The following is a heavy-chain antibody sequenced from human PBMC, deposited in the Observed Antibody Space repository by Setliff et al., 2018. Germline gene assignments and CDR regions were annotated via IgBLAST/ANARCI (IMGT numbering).Heavy chain of an antibody. CDR1: GASISSGHY. D-gene: IGHD3-3*01. CDR3: ASPRRDDLDSPFDPFDI. CDR2: IYHKGRT. Sequence: SETLSLTCDVSGASISSGHYWGWIRQPPGKGLEWIATIYHKGRTYFNPSLPSRVTMSLDRSKNQFSLRLTSVTASDTAVYYCASPRRDDLDSPFDPFDIWGHGTRVTVSS. V-gene: IGHV4-38-2*01. J-gene: IGHJ3*02.